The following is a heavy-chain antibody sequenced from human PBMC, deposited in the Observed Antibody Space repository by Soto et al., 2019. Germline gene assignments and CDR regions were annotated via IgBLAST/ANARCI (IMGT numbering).Heavy chain of an antibody. CDR3: ARQTYYDFWSGNWFDP. CDR2: IYYSGST. Sequence: PSETLSLTCTVSGGSISSYYWSWIRQPPGTGLEWIGYIYYSGSTNYNPSLKSRVTISVDTSKNQFSLRLSSVTAADTAVYYCARQTYYDFWSGNWFDPWGQGTLVTVLL. CDR1: GGSISSYY. D-gene: IGHD3-3*01. J-gene: IGHJ5*02. V-gene: IGHV4-59*08.